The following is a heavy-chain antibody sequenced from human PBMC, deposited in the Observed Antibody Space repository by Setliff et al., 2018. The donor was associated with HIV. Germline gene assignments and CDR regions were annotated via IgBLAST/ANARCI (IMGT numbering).Heavy chain of an antibody. J-gene: IGHJ4*02. CDR2: IYTSGST. CDR3: ARCRGGGYSAYEI. CDR1: GASISSGSFY. V-gene: IGHV4-61*09. D-gene: IGHD5-12*01. Sequence: SETLSLTCTVSGASISSGSFYWSWIRQPAGKGLEWTGHIYTSGSTNYNPSLQSRVTMSIDMSKNQFSLRLSSVTAADTAVYYCARCRGGGYSAYEIWGQGTLVTVSS.